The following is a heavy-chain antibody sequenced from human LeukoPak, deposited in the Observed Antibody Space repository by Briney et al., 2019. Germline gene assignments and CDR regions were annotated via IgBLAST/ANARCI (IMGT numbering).Heavy chain of an antibody. CDR3: ARHTPSTSITMVRGVIGY. V-gene: IGHV4-34*01. CDR1: GGSFSGYY. D-gene: IGHD3-10*01. J-gene: IGHJ4*02. Sequence: PSETLSLTCAVYGGSFSGYYWSWIRQPPGKGLEWIGEINHSGSTNYNPSLKSRVTISVDTSKNQFSLKLSSVTAADTAVYYCARHTPSTSITMVRGVIGYWGQGTLVTVSS. CDR2: INHSGST.